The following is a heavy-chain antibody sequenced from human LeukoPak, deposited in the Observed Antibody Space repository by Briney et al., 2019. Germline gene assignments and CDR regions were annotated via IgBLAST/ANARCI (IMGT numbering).Heavy chain of an antibody. J-gene: IGHJ6*02. CDR2: INHSGST. CDR3: ARANANFWSGYHHLYYYGMDV. CDR1: GGSFSGYY. D-gene: IGHD3-3*01. Sequence: PSETLSLTCAVYGGSFSGYYWSWIRQPPGKGLEWIGEINHSGSTNYNPSLKSRVTISVDTSKNQFSLKLSSVTAADTAVYYCARANANFWSGYHHLYYYGMDVWGQGTTVTVSS. V-gene: IGHV4-34*01.